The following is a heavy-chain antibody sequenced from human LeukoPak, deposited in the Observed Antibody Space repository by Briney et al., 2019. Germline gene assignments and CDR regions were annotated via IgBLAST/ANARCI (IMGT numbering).Heavy chain of an antibody. D-gene: IGHD2-15*01. J-gene: IGHJ6*02. CDR3: AKNGRYCSGGSCMSGDYYYYYGMDV. CDR2: ISSSSSYI. Sequence: GGSLRLSCAASGFTFSTYSMNWVRQAPGKGLEWVSSISSSSSYIYYADSVKGRFTISRDNAKNSLYLQMNSLRAEDTAVYYCAKNGRYCSGGSCMSGDYYYYYGMDVWGQGTTVTVSS. V-gene: IGHV3-21*01. CDR1: GFTFSTYS.